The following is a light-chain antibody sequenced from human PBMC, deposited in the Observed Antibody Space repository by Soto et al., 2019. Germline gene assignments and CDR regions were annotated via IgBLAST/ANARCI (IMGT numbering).Light chain of an antibody. CDR1: QSILFTSDNKNY. J-gene: IGKJ1*01. V-gene: IGKV4-1*01. CDR3: QQHYTTPRT. Sequence: DIVMTQSPDSLAVSLGERATIHCKSSQSILFTSDNKNYLAWYQQKSGQPPRLLIYWASTRESGVPDRFSGRGSGTDFSLTISSLEAEDVAVYYCQQHYTTPRTVGQGTKVDIK. CDR2: WAS.